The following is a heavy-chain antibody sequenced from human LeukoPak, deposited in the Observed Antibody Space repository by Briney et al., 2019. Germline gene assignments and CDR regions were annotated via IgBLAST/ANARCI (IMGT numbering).Heavy chain of an antibody. CDR2: IIPIFGTA. V-gene: IGHV1-69*06. Sequence: SVKVSCKASGGTFSSYAISWVRQAPGQGLEWMGGIIPIFGTANYAQKFQGRVTITADKSTSTAYMELSSLRSEDTAMYYCARRADIFGVPEHFDYWGQGTLVTVSS. J-gene: IGHJ4*02. D-gene: IGHD3-3*01. CDR1: GGTFSSYA. CDR3: ARRADIFGVPEHFDY.